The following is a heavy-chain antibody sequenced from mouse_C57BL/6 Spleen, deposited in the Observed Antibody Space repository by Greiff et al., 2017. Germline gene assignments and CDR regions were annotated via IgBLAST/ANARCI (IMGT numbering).Heavy chain of an antibody. CDR2: IYPRSGNT. J-gene: IGHJ4*01. V-gene: IGHV1-81*01. CDR3: ATITTVVAKGYAMDY. CDR1: GYTFTSYG. D-gene: IGHD1-1*01. Sequence: VQLQQSGAELARPGASVTLSCKASGYTFTSYGISWVKQRTGQGLEWIGEIYPRSGNTYYNEKFKGKATLTADKSSSTAYMELRSLTSEDSAVYFCATITTVVAKGYAMDYWGQGTSVTVSS.